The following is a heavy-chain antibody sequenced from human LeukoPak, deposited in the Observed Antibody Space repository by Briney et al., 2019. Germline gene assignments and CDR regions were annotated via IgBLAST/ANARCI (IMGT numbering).Heavy chain of an antibody. CDR1: GYTFTSYG. CDR2: ISAYNGNT. J-gene: IGHJ4*02. Sequence: ASVKVSRKASGYTFTSYGISWVRQAPGQGLEWMGWISAYNGNTNYAQKLQGRVTMTTDTSTSTAYMELRSLRSDDTAVYYCARVLYYDFWSGYSRQPYYFDYWGQGTLVTVSS. V-gene: IGHV1-18*01. CDR3: ARVLYYDFWSGYSRQPYYFDY. D-gene: IGHD3-3*01.